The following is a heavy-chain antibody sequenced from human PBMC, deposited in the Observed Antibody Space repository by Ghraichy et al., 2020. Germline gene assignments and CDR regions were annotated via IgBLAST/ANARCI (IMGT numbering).Heavy chain of an antibody. Sequence: ASVKVSCKASGYTFTGYYMHWVRQAPGQGLEWMGWINPNSGGTNYAQKFQGRVTMTRDTSISTAYMELSRLRSDDTAVYYCARKGYGSRYYYYGMDVWGQGTTVTVSS. CDR1: GYTFTGYY. V-gene: IGHV1-2*02. J-gene: IGHJ6*02. CDR2: INPNSGGT. CDR3: ARKGYGSRYYYYGMDV. D-gene: IGHD3-10*01.